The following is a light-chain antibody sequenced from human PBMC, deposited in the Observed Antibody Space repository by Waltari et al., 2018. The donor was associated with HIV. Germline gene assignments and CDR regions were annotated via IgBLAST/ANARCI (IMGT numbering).Light chain of an antibody. CDR2: SND. Sequence: QSPLTQTPSMSGAPGQRVNISCSGGPSNIGRTSVNWYRQLPGTAPKLLIYSNDHRPSSVPVRFSGSKSATSAFLVISGLQSDDEADYYCATWDDTMSVVFGGGTRLTVL. J-gene: IGLJ2*01. CDR1: PSNIGRTS. CDR3: ATWDDTMSVV. V-gene: IGLV1-44*01.